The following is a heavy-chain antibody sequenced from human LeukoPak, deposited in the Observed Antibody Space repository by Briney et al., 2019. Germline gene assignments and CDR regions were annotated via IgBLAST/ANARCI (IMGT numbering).Heavy chain of an antibody. CDR2: IYTSGST. CDR1: GGSISSGSHY. D-gene: IGHD3-10*01. CDR3: AKHYMGSSYNRALDY. V-gene: IGHV4-61*02. Sequence: SETLSLTCTVSGGSISSGSHYWSWIRQPAGKGLEWIGRIYTSGSTNYNPPLKSRVTISIDTSKNQFSLKLSSVTAADTAIYYCAKHYMGSSYNRALDYWGQGTLVTVSS. J-gene: IGHJ4*02.